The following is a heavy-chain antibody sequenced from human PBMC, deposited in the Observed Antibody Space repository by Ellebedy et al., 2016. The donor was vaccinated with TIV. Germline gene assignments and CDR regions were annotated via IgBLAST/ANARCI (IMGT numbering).Heavy chain of an antibody. CDR1: GGSISTYY. CDR3: ARGPLRYFDWVYYYHGMDV. V-gene: IGHV4-59*08. CDR2: IYYSGYT. Sequence: MPSETLSLTCTVSGGSISTYYWSWIRQLPGQGLERIGYIYYSGYTEYNPSLKSRVTISLDTSKDQFSLRLSSVTAADTAVYYCARGPLRYFDWVYYYHGMDVWGQGTTVTVSS. D-gene: IGHD3-9*01. J-gene: IGHJ6*02.